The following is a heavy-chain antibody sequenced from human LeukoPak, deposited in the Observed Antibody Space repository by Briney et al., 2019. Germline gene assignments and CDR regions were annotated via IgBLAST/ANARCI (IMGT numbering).Heavy chain of an antibody. Sequence: GGSLRLSCSVSGFTFSNYEMNWVRQAPGKGLEWVSYITSTDRTTYYADSVKGRFTISRDNAKNSLYLQMNSLRAEDTAVYYCARETDSSLFDYWGQGTLVTVSS. J-gene: IGHJ4*02. CDR1: GFTFSNYE. D-gene: IGHD3-22*01. CDR2: ITSTDRTT. CDR3: ARETDSSLFDY. V-gene: IGHV3-48*03.